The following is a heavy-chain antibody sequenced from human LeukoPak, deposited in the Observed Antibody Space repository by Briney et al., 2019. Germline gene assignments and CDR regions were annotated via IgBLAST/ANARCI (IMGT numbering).Heavy chain of an antibody. CDR3: AREKVYDFWSGYYEGMDV. D-gene: IGHD3-3*01. CDR2: ISSSGGGT. CDR1: GFTFSSYA. V-gene: IGHV3-23*01. J-gene: IGHJ6*04. Sequence: GGSLRLSCAASGFTFSSYAMSWVRQAPGKGLEWVSAISSSGGGTFYADSVKGRFTISRDNAKNSLYLQMNSLRAEDTAVYYCAREKVYDFWSGYYEGMDVWGKGTTVTVSS.